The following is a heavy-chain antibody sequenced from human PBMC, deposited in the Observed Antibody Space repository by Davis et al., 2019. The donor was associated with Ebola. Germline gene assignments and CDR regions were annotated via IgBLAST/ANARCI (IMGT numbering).Heavy chain of an antibody. CDR3: TRGSENWNYVDY. J-gene: IGHJ4*02. V-gene: IGHV3-30*19. CDR1: GFTFSSYG. Sequence: GESLKISCAASGFTFSSYGMHWVRQAPGKGLEWVAFISFVASTTCYADSVKGRFSISRDNSKNTLYLQMNSLGVEDAAVYYCTRGSENWNYVDYWGQGTLVTVSS. D-gene: IGHD1-1*01. CDR2: ISFVASTT.